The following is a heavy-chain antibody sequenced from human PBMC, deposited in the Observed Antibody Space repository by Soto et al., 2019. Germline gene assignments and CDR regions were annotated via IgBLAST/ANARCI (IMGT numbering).Heavy chain of an antibody. Sequence: GGSLRLSCASSGFTFSSYSMNWVRQAPGKGLEWVSYISSSSSTIYYADSVKGRFTISRDNAKNSLYLQMNSLRAEDTAVYYCARDRGAARYYYYMDVWGKGTTVTVSS. D-gene: IGHD6-25*01. J-gene: IGHJ6*03. CDR3: ARDRGAARYYYYMDV. CDR1: GFTFSSYS. CDR2: ISSSSSTI. V-gene: IGHV3-48*01.